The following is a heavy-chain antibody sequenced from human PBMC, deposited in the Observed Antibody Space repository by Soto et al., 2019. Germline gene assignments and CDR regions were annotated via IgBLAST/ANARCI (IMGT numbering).Heavy chain of an antibody. CDR3: VGVSLTGS. V-gene: IGHV3-7*01. Sequence: EVHLVDSGGGLVQPGGALRLSCVASGFPFSSYWMSWVSQAPGKGLEWVANIKEDGSDKYYVDSVKGRFTISRDNANNSLYLQMNSLRVEDTAVYYCVGVSLTGSWGHGTLVAVSS. D-gene: IGHD3-9*01. CDR2: IKEDGSDK. J-gene: IGHJ5*01. CDR1: GFPFSSYW.